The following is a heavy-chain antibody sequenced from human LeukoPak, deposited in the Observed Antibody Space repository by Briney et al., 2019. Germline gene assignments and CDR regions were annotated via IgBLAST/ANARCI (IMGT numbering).Heavy chain of an antibody. CDR1: GGSISCGDYY. J-gene: IGHJ5*02. CDR3: ARESGHYYDSSGELDP. V-gene: IGHV4-30-4*08. CDR2: IDYSGST. D-gene: IGHD3-22*01. Sequence: SQNLSLTCTVSGGSISCGDYYWRWIRQPPGKGLEWIAYIDYSGSTYYNPCLQSRVTISVDTSKNQFSLKLSSVTAADTAVYYCARESGHYYDSSGELDPWGQGTLVTVSS.